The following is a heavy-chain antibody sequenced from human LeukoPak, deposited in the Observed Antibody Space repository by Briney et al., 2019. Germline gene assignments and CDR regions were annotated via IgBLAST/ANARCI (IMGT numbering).Heavy chain of an antibody. CDR1: GGSISSGGYS. D-gene: IGHD3-22*01. CDR2: IYHSGST. Sequence: SETLSLTCAVSGGSISSGGYSWSWIRQPPGKGLEWIGYIYHSGSTYYNPSLKSRVTISVDRSKNQFSLKLSSVTAADTAVYYCARASTYYYDSSGYYYSGTLFDYWGQGTLVTLSS. J-gene: IGHJ4*02. V-gene: IGHV4-30-2*01. CDR3: ARASTYYYDSSGYYYSGTLFDY.